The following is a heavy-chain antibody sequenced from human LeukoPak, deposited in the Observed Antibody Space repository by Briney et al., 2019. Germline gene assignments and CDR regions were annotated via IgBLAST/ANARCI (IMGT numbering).Heavy chain of an antibody. J-gene: IGHJ3*02. CDR3: ARWFDAFDI. Sequence: SETLSLTCTVAGGSISTYDWNWIRQPPGKGLEWIGNINHSGSTNYSPSLKSRLTISVDTSMNQFSLKLTSVAAADTAVYYCARWFDAFDIWGQGTMVTVSS. CDR1: GGSISTYD. CDR2: INHSGST. V-gene: IGHV4-59*01. D-gene: IGHD3-10*01.